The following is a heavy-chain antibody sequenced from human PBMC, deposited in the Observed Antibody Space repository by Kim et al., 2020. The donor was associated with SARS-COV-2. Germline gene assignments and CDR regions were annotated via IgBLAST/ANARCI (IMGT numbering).Heavy chain of an antibody. J-gene: IGHJ4*02. Sequence: SETLSLTCTVSGGSISSSSYYWGWIRQPPGKGLEWIGSIYYSGSTYYNPSLKSRVTISVDTSKNQFSLKLSSVTAADTAVYYCATSYSSSSEGDYWGQGTLVTVSS. V-gene: IGHV4-39*01. CDR1: GGSISSSSYY. CDR2: IYYSGST. D-gene: IGHD6-6*01. CDR3: ATSYSSSSEGDY.